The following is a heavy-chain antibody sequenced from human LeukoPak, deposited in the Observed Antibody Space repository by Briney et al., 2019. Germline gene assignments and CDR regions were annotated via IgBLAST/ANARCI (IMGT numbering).Heavy chain of an antibody. D-gene: IGHD3-22*01. CDR3: AKDLGQYYDTSDNWFDP. J-gene: IGHJ5*02. V-gene: IGHV3-30*18. CDR2: ISYDGSNK. CDR1: GFTFSSYG. Sequence: GGSLKLSCAASGFTFSSYGMHWVRQAPDKGLEWVAVISYDGSNKYYADSVKGRFTISRDNSKNTLYLQMNSLRAEDTAVYYCAKDLGQYYDTSDNWFDPWGQGTLVTVSS.